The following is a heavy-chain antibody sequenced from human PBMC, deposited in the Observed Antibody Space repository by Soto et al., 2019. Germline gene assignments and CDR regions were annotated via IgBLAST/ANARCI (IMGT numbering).Heavy chain of an antibody. J-gene: IGHJ4*02. CDR1: GFSVSRNY. CDR3: ARDSWSQY. Sequence: HPGGSLRLSCAASGFSVSRNYMNWVRQAPGKGLEWVSIIHNGGETYYADSVKGRFTVSKDNSKNTVFLQMNSLRVEDTAVYYRARDSWSQYWGQGTLVTVSS. V-gene: IGHV3-66*01. D-gene: IGHD2-15*01. CDR2: IHNGGET.